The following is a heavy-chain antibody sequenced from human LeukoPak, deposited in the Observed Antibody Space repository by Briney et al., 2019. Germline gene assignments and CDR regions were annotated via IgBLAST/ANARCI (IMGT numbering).Heavy chain of an antibody. CDR2: IYPGDSDT. CDR3: ARQLGGVPYYYGMDV. Sequence: GESLKISCKGSGYSFTSYWIGWVRQMPGKGLEWMGIIYPGDSDTRYSPSFQGQVTISADKSISTAYLQWSSLKASDTAMYYCARQLGGVPYYYGMDVWGQGTTVTVSS. V-gene: IGHV5-51*01. J-gene: IGHJ6*02. D-gene: IGHD1-1*01. CDR1: GYSFTSYW.